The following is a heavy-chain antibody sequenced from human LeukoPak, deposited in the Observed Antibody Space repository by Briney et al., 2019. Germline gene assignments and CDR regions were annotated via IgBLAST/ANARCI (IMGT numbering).Heavy chain of an antibody. V-gene: IGHV4-61*02. CDR2: IYTSGST. Sequence: SETLSLTCTVSGGSISSGSYYWSWIRQPAGKGLEWIGRIYTSGSTNYNPSLKSRVTISLDTSGNQFSLKLSSVTAADTAVYYCASRYCGGACQLGGVDMWGQGTMVTVSS. CDR1: GGSISSGSYY. D-gene: IGHD2-21*02. CDR3: ASRYCGGACQLGGVDM. J-gene: IGHJ3*02.